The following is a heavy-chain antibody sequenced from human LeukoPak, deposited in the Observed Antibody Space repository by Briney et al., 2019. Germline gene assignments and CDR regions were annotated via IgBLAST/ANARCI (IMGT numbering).Heavy chain of an antibody. CDR3: ASRYCSSTSCDWEDYYYMDV. CDR1: GSTFSSYA. J-gene: IGHJ6*03. V-gene: IGHV1-69*13. D-gene: IGHD2-2*01. Sequence: SVKVSCKASGSTFSSYAISWVRQAPGQGLEWMGGIIPIVGTANYAQKFQGRVTITADESTSTAYMELSSLRSEDTAVYYCASRYCSSTSCDWEDYYYMDVWGKGTTVTVSS. CDR2: IIPIVGTA.